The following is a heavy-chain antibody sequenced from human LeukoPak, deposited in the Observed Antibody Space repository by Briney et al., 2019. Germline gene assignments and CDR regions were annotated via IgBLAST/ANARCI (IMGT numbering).Heavy chain of an antibody. J-gene: IGHJ4*02. D-gene: IGHD4-17*01. CDR1: GGSISSSDYY. CDR2: IYYSGST. CDR3: ARDGSYGEYSHFDY. V-gene: IGHV4-39*02. Sequence: SETLSLTCTVSGGSISSSDYYWGWIRQPPGKGLEWIGSIYYSGSTYYNTSLKSRVTISLDTSKNQFSLKLSSVTAADTAVYFCARDGSYGEYSHFDYWGQGTLVSVSS.